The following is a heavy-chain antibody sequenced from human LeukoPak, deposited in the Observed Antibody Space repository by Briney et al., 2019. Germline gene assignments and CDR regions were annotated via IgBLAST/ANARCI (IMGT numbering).Heavy chain of an antibody. CDR1: AASITTYY. J-gene: IGHJ2*01. CDR2: IFYTGDT. Sequence: SETLSLTCPVSAASITTYYWSWIRQPPGKGLEWVGYIFYTGDTSYSPSLKSRVTISLDTSKNQFSLKLRSVTAADTAVYYCARLKMGAYFDLWGRGTLVTVSS. CDR3: ARLKMGAYFDL. D-gene: IGHD3-16*01. V-gene: IGHV4-59*08.